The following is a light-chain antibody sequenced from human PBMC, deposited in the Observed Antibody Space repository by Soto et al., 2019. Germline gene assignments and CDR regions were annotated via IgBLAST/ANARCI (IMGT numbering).Light chain of an antibody. V-gene: IGKV3-15*01. J-gene: IGKJ5*01. CDR3: QQYNNWPFS. Sequence: EIVLTQSPATLSLSPGERATLSCRAAQDVTTNFAWYQLRRGQPPRLLIYDISTRATGVPARFSGSGSGTEFTLTISGLQSEDFALYFCQQYNNWPFSFGPGPRLEIK. CDR2: DIS. CDR1: QDVTTN.